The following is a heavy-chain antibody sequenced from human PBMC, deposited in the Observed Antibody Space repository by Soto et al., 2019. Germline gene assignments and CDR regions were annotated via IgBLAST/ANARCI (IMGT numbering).Heavy chain of an antibody. J-gene: IGHJ6*04. CDR2: IQSGGTT. CDR3: ARDDVLCDGGRCYGIPLDG. D-gene: IGHD2-15*01. CDR1: GFTVSSKY. V-gene: IGHV3-66*01. Sequence: EVQLVESGGGLVQPGGSLRLSCAASGFTVSSKYMTWVRQAPGKGLEWVSRIQSGGTTYYADSVKGRFTISRDTSENKLHLQMDSLRVEDTAVYYCARDDVLCDGGRCYGIPLDGWGKGTTVTVSS.